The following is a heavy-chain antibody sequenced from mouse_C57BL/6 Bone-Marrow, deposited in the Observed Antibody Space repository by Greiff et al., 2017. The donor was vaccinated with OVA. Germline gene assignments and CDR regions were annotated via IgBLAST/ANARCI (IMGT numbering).Heavy chain of an antibody. J-gene: IGHJ2*01. CDR2: IDPENGDT. Sequence: EVMLVESGAELVRPGASVKLSCTASGFNIKDDYMHWVKQRPEQGLEWIGWIDPENGDTEYASKFQGKATITADTSSNTAYLQLSSLTSEDTAVYYCTIGTMVTGFDYWGQGTTLTVSS. V-gene: IGHV14-4*01. CDR3: TIGTMVTGFDY. D-gene: IGHD2-2*01. CDR1: GFNIKDDY.